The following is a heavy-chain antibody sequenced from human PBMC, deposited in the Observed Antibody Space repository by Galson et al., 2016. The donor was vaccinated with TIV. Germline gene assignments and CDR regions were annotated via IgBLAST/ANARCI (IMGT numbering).Heavy chain of an antibody. CDR2: INPLFGTT. D-gene: IGHD5-18*01. Sequence: SVKVSCKASGGTFRMFVFSWLRQAPGQGLEWMGVINPLFGTTNYAQKFQGRVTITADESSTTVYMELNSLRSGDTAVYYCASDRNTALDTYHQYYGMDVWGQGTTVTVSS. CDR1: GGTFRMFV. J-gene: IGHJ6*02. V-gene: IGHV1-69*13. CDR3: ASDRNTALDTYHQYYGMDV.